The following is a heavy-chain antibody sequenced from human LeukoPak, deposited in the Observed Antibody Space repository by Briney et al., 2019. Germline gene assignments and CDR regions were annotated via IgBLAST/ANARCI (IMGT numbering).Heavy chain of an antibody. D-gene: IGHD3-10*01. Sequence: SETLSLTCTVSGGSISSSSYYWGWIRQPPGKGLEWIGSIYYSGSTYYNPSLKSRVTISVDTSKNQFSLKLSSVTAADTAVYYCARDPPGDMLWFGELPDYWGQGTLVTVSS. CDR1: GGSISSSSYY. V-gene: IGHV4-39*07. CDR3: ARDPPGDMLWFGELPDY. J-gene: IGHJ4*02. CDR2: IYYSGST.